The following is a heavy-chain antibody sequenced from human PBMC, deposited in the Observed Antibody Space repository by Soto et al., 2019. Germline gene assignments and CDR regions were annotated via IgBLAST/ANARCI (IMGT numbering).Heavy chain of an antibody. CDR1: GFSLSTSGVG. CDR3: VHRVVGFCFHVACYVVFYFDY. D-gene: IGHD2-2*01. J-gene: IGHJ4*02. CDR2: IYWNDDE. Sequence: QITLKESGPAVVKPTQILTLTCTFSGFSLSTSGVGVGWIRQPPGKALEWLAIIYWNDDERLSPSLKRRLTFAKYTFKNLVVLTMTNMNPVETATYFCVHRVVGFCFHVACYVVFYFDYWGKGTLDTGFS. V-gene: IGHV2-5*01.